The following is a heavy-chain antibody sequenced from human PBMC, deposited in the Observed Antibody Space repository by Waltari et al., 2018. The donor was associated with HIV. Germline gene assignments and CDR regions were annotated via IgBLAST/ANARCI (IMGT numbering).Heavy chain of an antibody. D-gene: IGHD3-10*01. Sequence: QVHLVESGGTVVQPGKSLRLSCVTDGFTLTDYAMGWFRQTPGAGLHWVAILWTDGNTRFYAPFVRGRSSISRDNTKKTFFLQMRALRADDTGVYFCARQGNTGTYFGGHRWGRGT. CDR2: LWTDGNTR. CDR1: GFTLTDYA. CDR3: ARQGNTGTYFGGHR. V-gene: IGHV3-33*01. J-gene: IGHJ4*02.